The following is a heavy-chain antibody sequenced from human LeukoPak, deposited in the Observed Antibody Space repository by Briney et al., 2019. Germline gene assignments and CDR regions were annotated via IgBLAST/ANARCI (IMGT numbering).Heavy chain of an antibody. J-gene: IGHJ4*02. V-gene: IGHV4-34*01. CDR1: GGPFSGYY. D-gene: IGHD6-6*01. CDR3: ARERARTLDY. Sequence: SETLSLTCAVYGGPFSGYYWSWIRQPPGKGLEWIGEINHSGSTNYNPSLKSRVTISVDTSKNQFSLKLSSVTAADTAVYYCARERARTLDYWGQGTLVTVSS. CDR2: INHSGST.